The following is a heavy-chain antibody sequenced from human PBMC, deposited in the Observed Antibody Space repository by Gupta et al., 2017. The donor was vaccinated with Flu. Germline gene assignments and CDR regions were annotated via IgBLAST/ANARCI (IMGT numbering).Heavy chain of an antibody. J-gene: IGHJ6*02. CDR3: AKDKIDYSNYYGMDV. V-gene: IGHV3-9*01. CDR1: GFTFGDYA. D-gene: IGHD4-11*01. Sequence: EVQLVESGGGLVQPGRSLRLSCAASGFTFGDYAMYWVRQAPGKGLEWVSGISWNSSSVGYADSVKGRFTISRDNAKNSLYLQMDSLRAEDTAFYYCAKDKIDYSNYYGMDVWGQGTTVTVSS. CDR2: ISWNSSSV.